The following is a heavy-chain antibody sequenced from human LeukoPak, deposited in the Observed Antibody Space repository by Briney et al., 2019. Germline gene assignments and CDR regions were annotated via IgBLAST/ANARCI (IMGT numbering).Heavy chain of an antibody. J-gene: IGHJ3*02. Sequence: ASVKVSCTASGYTFTSYDINWVRQATGQGLEWMGWMNPNSGNTGYAQKFQGRVTMTRNTSISTAYMELSSLRSEDTAVYYCARARRDGYKKPYAFGIWGQGTMVTVSS. CDR2: MNPNSGNT. D-gene: IGHD5-24*01. CDR1: GYTFTSYD. V-gene: IGHV1-8*01. CDR3: ARARRDGYKKPYAFGI.